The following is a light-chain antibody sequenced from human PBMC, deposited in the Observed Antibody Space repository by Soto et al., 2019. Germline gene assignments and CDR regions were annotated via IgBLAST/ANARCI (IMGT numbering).Light chain of an antibody. J-gene: IGKJ3*01. CDR3: QQRSNWPRVFT. CDR1: QTVSSY. V-gene: IGKV3-11*01. Sequence: VLTQSPGTLSLSPGESATLSCRASQTVSSYLAWYQQKPGQAPRLLIYDASNRATGIPARFSGSGSGTDFTLTISSLEPEDFAVYYCQQRSNWPRVFTFGPGTKVDIK. CDR2: DAS.